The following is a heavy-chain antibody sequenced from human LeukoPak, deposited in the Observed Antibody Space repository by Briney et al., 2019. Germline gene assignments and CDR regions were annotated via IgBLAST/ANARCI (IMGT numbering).Heavy chain of an antibody. CDR1: GGSISSGGYY. Sequence: SETLSLTCTVSGGSISSGGYYWSWIRQHPGKGLEWIGYIYYSGSTYYNPSLKSRVTISVDTSENQFSLKLSSVTAADTAVYYCARVSSRGYFDYWGQGTLVTVSS. CDR2: IYYSGST. CDR3: ARVSSRGYFDY. J-gene: IGHJ4*02. V-gene: IGHV4-31*03.